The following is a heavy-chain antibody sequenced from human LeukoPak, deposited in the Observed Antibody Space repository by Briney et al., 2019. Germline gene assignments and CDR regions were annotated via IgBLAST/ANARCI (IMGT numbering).Heavy chain of an antibody. CDR2: IYTSGST. CDR1: GDSISSGTYY. J-gene: IGHJ4*02. CDR3: ARADCESDGNCHYFNY. D-gene: IGHD2-15*01. V-gene: IGHV4-61*02. Sequence: SETLSLTCTVSGDSISSGTYYWSWIRQPAGKGLEWIGRIYTSGSTNYNPSLKSRVTISLDTYKNQYYLKLSSVTDADTAVYFCARADCESDGNCHYFNYWGQGTLVTVSS.